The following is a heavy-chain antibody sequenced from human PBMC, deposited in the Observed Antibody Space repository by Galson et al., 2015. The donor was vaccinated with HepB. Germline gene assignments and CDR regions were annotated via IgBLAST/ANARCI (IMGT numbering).Heavy chain of an antibody. V-gene: IGHV3-15*01. Sequence: SLRLSCAASGSTFSNAWMSWVRQAPGQGLEWVGRIKSKTDGGTTDYAAPVKGRFTIARDDSKNTLYLQMNSLKTEDTAVYYCTTGGCSSTSCYYYYYGMDVWGQGTTVTVSS. CDR2: IKSKTDGGTT. D-gene: IGHD2-2*01. CDR3: TTGGCSSTSCYYYYYGMDV. J-gene: IGHJ6*02. CDR1: GSTFSNAW.